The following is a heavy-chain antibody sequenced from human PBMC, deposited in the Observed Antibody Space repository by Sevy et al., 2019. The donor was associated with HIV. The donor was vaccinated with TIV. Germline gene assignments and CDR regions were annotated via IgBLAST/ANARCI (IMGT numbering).Heavy chain of an antibody. CDR1: GGSVSSGTYY. CDR2: IYKTGST. V-gene: IGHV4-61*01. D-gene: IGHD3-16*01. CDR3: ARVPRGQLWYSGSLGGYYYQMDV. Sequence: SETLSLSCSVSGGSVSSGTYYWSWIRQPPGKGLEWIGHIYKTGSTNYKLSLQSRVTISVDTSTNQFSLRLRAVTAADTAVYYCARVPRGQLWYSGSLGGYYYQMDVWGKGTTVTVSS. J-gene: IGHJ6*04.